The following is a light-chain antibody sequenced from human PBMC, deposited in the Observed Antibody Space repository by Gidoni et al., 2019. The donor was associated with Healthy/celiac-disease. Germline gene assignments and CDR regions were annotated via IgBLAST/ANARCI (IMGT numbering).Light chain of an antibody. CDR2: AAS. CDR3: QQSYSTPST. J-gene: IGKJ1*01. CDR1: QSTSSY. V-gene: IGKV1-39*01. Sequence: DIQMTHSPTSLSASVGDRVTITCRARQSTSSYLNWYQKKPGKAPNLLIYAASSLQSGVPSRFNGSGSGTDFTLTISSLQPEDFATYYCQQSYSTPSTFGQXTKVEIK.